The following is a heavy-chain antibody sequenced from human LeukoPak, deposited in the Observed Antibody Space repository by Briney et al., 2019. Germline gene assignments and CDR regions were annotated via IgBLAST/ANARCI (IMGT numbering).Heavy chain of an antibody. CDR1: GGSISGYH. J-gene: IGHJ6*03. V-gene: IGHV4-59*01. CDR3: ARVPRSYYYYYYMDV. CDR2: IYYSGSS. Sequence: PSETLSLTCNISGGSISGYHWSWIRQPPGKGLEWLGYIYYSGSSNYNPSLKSRVTISVDTSKNQFSLKLSSVTAADTAVYYCARVPRSYYYYYYMDVWGKGTTVTVSS.